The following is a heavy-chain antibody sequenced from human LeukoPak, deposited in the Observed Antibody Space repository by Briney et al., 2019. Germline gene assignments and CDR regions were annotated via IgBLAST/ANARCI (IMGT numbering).Heavy chain of an antibody. CDR1: GYSISSGYY. J-gene: IGHJ4*02. Sequence: PSETLSLTCAVSGYSISSGYYWGWIRQPPGKGLEWIGSIYHSGSTYYNPSLKSRVTTSVDTSKNQFSLKLSSVTAADTAVYYCAIHYYDSSGYYGDYWGQGTLVTVSS. CDR3: AIHYYDSSGYYGDY. D-gene: IGHD3-22*01. CDR2: IYHSGST. V-gene: IGHV4-38-2*01.